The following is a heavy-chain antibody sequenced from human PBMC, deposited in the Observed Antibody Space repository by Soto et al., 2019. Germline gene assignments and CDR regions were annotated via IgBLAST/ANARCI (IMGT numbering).Heavy chain of an antibody. D-gene: IGHD2-2*01. CDR2: INSDGSST. V-gene: IGHV3-74*01. J-gene: IGHJ3*02. CDR1: GFTFSSYW. CDR3: ARDCSSTSCFSPDAFDI. Sequence: LRLSCAASGFTFSSYWMHWVRQAPGKGLVWVSRINSDGSSTRYADSVKGRCTISRDNAKNTLYLQMSSLRSEDTAVYYCARDCSSTSCFSPDAFDIWGQGTMVTVSS.